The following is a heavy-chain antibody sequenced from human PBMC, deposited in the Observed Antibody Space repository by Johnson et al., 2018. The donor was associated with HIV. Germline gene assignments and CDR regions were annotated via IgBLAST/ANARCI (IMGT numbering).Heavy chain of an antibody. Sequence: QMLLVESGGGVVQPGRSLRLSCVASGFTFSSYGMHWVRQAPGKGLEWVAVIWYDGTNKYHEDSVKGRFTISRENSKSTLSLQMNSLRVEETAVYYCAKSPRKDYGGNSGAFDIWGQGTMVTVSS. D-gene: IGHD4-23*01. J-gene: IGHJ3*02. CDR3: AKSPRKDYGGNSGAFDI. CDR1: GFTFSSYG. V-gene: IGHV3-33*06. CDR2: IWYDGTNK.